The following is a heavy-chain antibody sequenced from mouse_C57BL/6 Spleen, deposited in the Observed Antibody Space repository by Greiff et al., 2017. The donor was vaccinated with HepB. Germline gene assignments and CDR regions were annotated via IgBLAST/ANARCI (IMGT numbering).Heavy chain of an antibody. Sequence: QVQLQQPGAELVKPGASVKVSCKASGYTFTSYWMHWVKQRPGQGLEWIGRIHPSDSDTNYNQKFKGKATLTADKSSSTAYMQLSSLTSVDSAVYYCARDDSSYPHFDYWGQGTTLTVSS. D-gene: IGHD1-1*01. CDR2: IHPSDSDT. J-gene: IGHJ2*01. CDR3: ARDDSSYPHFDY. CDR1: GYTFTSYW. V-gene: IGHV1-74*01.